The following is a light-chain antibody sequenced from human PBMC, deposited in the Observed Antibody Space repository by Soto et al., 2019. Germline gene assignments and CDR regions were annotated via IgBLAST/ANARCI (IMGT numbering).Light chain of an antibody. CDR2: DDN. CDR3: GSWDSSLSAYV. Sequence: QSVMTQPHSVSEAPGQKVTISCSGSSSNIGGNSVSWYQQLPGTAPKLLIYDDNKRPSGIPDRFSGSKSGTSATLGITGFQTGDEADYYCGSWDSSLSAYVFGPGTKVTVL. CDR1: SSNIGGNS. J-gene: IGLJ1*01. V-gene: IGLV1-51*01.